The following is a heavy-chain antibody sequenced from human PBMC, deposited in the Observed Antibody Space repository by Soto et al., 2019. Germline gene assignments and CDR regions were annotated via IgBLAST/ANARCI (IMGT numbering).Heavy chain of an antibody. V-gene: IGHV1-24*01. CDR1: GYTLTELS. CDR2: FDPEDGET. J-gene: IGHJ4*02. CDR3: ATELPTYDYIWGSYRLGY. D-gene: IGHD3-16*02. Sequence: ASVKVSCKVSGYTLTELSMHWVRQAPGKGLEWMGGFDPEDGETIYAQKFQGRVTMTEDTSTDTAYMELSSLRSEDTAVYYCATELPTYDYIWGSYRLGYWGQGTLVTVSS.